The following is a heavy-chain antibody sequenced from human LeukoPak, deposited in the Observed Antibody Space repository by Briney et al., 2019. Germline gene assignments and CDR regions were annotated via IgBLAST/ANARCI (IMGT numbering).Heavy chain of an antibody. CDR1: GFTFSSYW. CDR2: IKQDGSEK. D-gene: IGHD5-12*01. Sequence: GGSLRLSCAASGFTFSSYWMSWVRQAPGKGLEWVANIKQDGSEKYYVDSVKGRFTISRDNAKNSLYLQMNSLRAEDTAVYYCARGSSGGYVTLKYWGQGTLVTVSS. CDR3: ARGSSGGYVTLKY. V-gene: IGHV3-7*01. J-gene: IGHJ4*02.